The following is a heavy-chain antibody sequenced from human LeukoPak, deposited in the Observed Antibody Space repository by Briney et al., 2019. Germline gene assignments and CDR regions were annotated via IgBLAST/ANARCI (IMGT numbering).Heavy chain of an antibody. D-gene: IGHD6-6*01. CDR2: IHYSGGA. V-gene: IGHV4-59*08. J-gene: IGHJ6*03. Sequence: SETLSLTCTVSGASIISSYWTWIRQPPGKGLEWIGYIHYSGGATYNPSLKSRITISLDTSKNQLSLKLLSVTAADTAVYCARPRYYNSSSRCGFYYYMDVWGKGTTVTVSS. CDR3: ARPRYYNSSSRCGFYYYMDV. CDR1: GASIISSY.